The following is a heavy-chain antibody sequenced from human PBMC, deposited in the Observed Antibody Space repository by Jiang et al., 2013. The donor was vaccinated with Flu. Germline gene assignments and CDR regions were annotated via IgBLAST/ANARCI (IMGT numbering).Heavy chain of an antibody. CDR2: SLSYGST. J-gene: IGHJ4*02. CDR3: AATVANFDY. D-gene: IGHD5-12*01. V-gene: IGHV4-4*02. Sequence: EWIGESLSYGSTNYNPSLKSRVTISVDKSKNQFSLKLSSVTAADTAVYYCAATVANFDYWGQGTLVTVSS.